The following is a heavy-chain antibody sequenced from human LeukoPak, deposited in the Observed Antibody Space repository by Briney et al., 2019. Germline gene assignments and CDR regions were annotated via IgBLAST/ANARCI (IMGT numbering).Heavy chain of an antibody. CDR2: IHPGDSDT. CDR3: ARHSIRSDLDAFDI. CDR1: GYSFANYW. V-gene: IGHV5-51*01. Sequence: GESLKISCKGSGYSFANYWIGWVRQMPGKGLEWMGIIHPGDSDTRYSPSFQGQVTISADKSISTAYLQWSSLKASDTAMYYCARHSIRSDLDAFDIWGQGTMVTVSS. D-gene: IGHD3-3*01. J-gene: IGHJ3*02.